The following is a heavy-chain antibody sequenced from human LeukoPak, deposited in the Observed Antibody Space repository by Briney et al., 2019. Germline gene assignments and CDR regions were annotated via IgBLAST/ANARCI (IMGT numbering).Heavy chain of an antibody. CDR3: AKDLVALQLWLPDGY. J-gene: IGHJ4*02. Sequence: PGGSLRLSCAASGFNFANHAMSWVRQTPGKGLEWVSAISGGGDITYYADSVTGRFTISRDNSKNTLCLQMNNLRAEDTALYYCAKDLVALQLWLPDGYWGQGTLVTVSS. CDR2: ISGGGDIT. CDR1: GFNFANHA. V-gene: IGHV3-23*01. D-gene: IGHD5-18*01.